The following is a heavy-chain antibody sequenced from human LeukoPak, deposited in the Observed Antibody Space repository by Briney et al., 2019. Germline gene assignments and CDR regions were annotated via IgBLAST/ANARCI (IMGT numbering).Heavy chain of an antibody. CDR3: ARGRIVAPFDY. D-gene: IGHD5-12*01. Sequence: SETLSLTCTVSGDSISSYYWSWIRQPPGKGLEWIGYIYYSGSTNYNPSLKSRVTISVDTSKNQFSLKLSSVTAADTAVYYCARGRIVAPFDYWGQGTLVTVSS. V-gene: IGHV4-59*01. CDR2: IYYSGST. CDR1: GDSISSYY. J-gene: IGHJ4*02.